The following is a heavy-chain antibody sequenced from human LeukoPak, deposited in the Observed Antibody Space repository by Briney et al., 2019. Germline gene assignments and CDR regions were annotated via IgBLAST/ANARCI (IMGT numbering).Heavy chain of an antibody. Sequence: PGGSLRLSCAASGFTFSSYAMHWVRPAPGKGLEWVAVISYDGSNKYYADSVKGRFTISRDNSKKTLYLQMNSLRAEDTAVYYCAKKRSYYYDSRAYFDYWGQGTLVTVSS. CDR3: AKKRSYYYDSRAYFDY. V-gene: IGHV3-30*04. D-gene: IGHD3-22*01. CDR2: ISYDGSNK. CDR1: GFTFSSYA. J-gene: IGHJ4*02.